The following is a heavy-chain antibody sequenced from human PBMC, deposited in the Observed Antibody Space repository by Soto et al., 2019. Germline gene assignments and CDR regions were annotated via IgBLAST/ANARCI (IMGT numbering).Heavy chain of an antibody. D-gene: IGHD6-19*01. Sequence: QVQLVQSGAEVKKPGSSVKVSCKASGGTFSSYAISWVRQAPGQGLEWMGGIIPIFGTANYAQKFQGRVTSTADESKSTAYMELSSLRSEDTAVYYCASAGAGRAYYYYGMDVWGQGTTVTVSS. CDR1: GGTFSSYA. CDR3: ASAGAGRAYYYYGMDV. J-gene: IGHJ6*02. CDR2: IIPIFGTA. V-gene: IGHV1-69*01.